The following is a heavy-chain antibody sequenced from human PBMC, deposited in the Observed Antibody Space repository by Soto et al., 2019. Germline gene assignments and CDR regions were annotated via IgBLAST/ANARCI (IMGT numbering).Heavy chain of an antibody. Sequence: EVQLLESGGDLIQPGGSLRLSCAASGFTFNIYAMTWVRQAPGKGLEWVSAISRYGDFTYYADSVEGRFTISRDNSKNALYLQRNSRRAEDTAVYYCAKDRYLDHDSRGYLFDNWGQGTLVTVSS. CDR1: GFTFNIYA. J-gene: IGHJ4*02. V-gene: IGHV3-23*01. CDR2: ISRYGDFT. CDR3: AKDRYLDHDSRGYLFDN. D-gene: IGHD3-22*01.